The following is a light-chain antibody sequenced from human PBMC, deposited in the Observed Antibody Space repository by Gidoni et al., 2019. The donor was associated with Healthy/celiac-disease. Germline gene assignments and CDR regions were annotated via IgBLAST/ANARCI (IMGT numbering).Light chain of an antibody. CDR2: DAS. Sequence: IVLTQSPATLSLSPGERATLSCRASQSVSSYLAWYQQKPGQAPRLLIYDASNRATGIPARFSGSGSGTDFTLTISSLEPEDFAVYYCQQRSNGPLFTFGPGTKVDIK. CDR3: QQRSNGPLFT. V-gene: IGKV3-11*01. J-gene: IGKJ3*01. CDR1: QSVSSY.